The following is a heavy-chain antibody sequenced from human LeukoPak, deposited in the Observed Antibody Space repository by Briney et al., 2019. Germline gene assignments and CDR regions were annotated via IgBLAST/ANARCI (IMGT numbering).Heavy chain of an antibody. CDR1: GYSISSGYY. D-gene: IGHD3-3*01. CDR3: ATGPAHYDFWSGYYY. CDR2: IYHSGST. J-gene: IGHJ4*02. Sequence: KPSETLSLTCTVSGYSISSGYYWGWIRQPPGKGLEWIGSIYHSGSTYHNPSLKSRVTISVDTSKNQFSLKLSSVTAADTAVYYCATGPAHYDFWSGYYYWGQGTLVTVSS. V-gene: IGHV4-38-2*02.